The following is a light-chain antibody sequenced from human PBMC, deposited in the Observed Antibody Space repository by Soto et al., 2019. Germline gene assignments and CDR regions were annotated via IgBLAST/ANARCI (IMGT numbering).Light chain of an antibody. CDR3: QQYGSSPAT. CDR1: QSVRSSY. CDR2: GAS. J-gene: IGKJ1*01. Sequence: EIRLKKSPGTLSLYKGERATLSCRASQSVRSSYLAWYQQKPGQAPRLLIYGASSRATGIPDRFSGSGSGTDFTLTISRLEPEDFAVYYCQQYGSSPATFGQVTNVDI. V-gene: IGKV3-20*01.